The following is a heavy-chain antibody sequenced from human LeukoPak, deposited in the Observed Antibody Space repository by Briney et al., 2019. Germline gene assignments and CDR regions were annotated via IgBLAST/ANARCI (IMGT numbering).Heavy chain of an antibody. CDR3: ARDPHDFWSGQYYYYYYMDV. V-gene: IGHV3-30*01. J-gene: IGHJ6*03. D-gene: IGHD3-3*01. CDR1: GFTFSGYA. Sequence: PGGSLRLSCAASGFTFSGYAMHWVRQAPGKGLEWVAVISYDGSNKYYADSVKGRFTISRDNSKNTLYLQMNSLRAEDTAVYYCARDPHDFWSGQYYYYYYMDVWGKGTTVTVSS. CDR2: ISYDGSNK.